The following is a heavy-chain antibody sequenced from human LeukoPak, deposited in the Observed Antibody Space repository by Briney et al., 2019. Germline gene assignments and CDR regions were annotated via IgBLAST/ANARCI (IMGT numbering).Heavy chain of an antibody. J-gene: IGHJ4*02. CDR2: ISSRSTYI. CDR1: GFTFSSSGFTFSSYT. CDR3: AKEDHVDTAMEFDY. Sequence: KSGGSLRLSCAASGFTFSSSGFTFSSYTMNWVRQAPGKGLEWVSSISSRSTYIYYADSVKGRFTISRDNSKNTLYLQMNSLRAEDTAVYYCAKEDHVDTAMEFDYWGQGTLVTVSS. V-gene: IGHV3-21*04. D-gene: IGHD5-18*01.